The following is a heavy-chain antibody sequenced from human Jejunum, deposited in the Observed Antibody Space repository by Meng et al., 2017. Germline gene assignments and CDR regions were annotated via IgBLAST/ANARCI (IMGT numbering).Heavy chain of an antibody. CDR1: GFDFSAYY. V-gene: IGHV3-11*04. J-gene: IGHJ4*02. D-gene: IGHD1/OR15-1a*01. Sequence: GESLKISCEASGFDFSAYYMTWIRQAPGKGLEWVSGISTSDTPIYYADSVMGRFTISRDNAKNSLSLQMNSLRAEDTATYYCARNNAWRHEFWGQGTLVTVSS. CDR3: ARNNAWRHEF. CDR2: ISTSDTPI.